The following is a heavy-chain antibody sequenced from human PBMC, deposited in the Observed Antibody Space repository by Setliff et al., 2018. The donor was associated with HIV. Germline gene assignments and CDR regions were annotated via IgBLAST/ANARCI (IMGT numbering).Heavy chain of an antibody. CDR3: ARLGAAAAGNRYFDL. V-gene: IGHV4-34*01. J-gene: IGHJ2*01. D-gene: IGHD6-13*01. Sequence: PSETLSLTCAVYGGSFSGYYWSWIRQPPGKGLEWIGEINHSGSTNYNPSLKSRVTISVDTPKNQFSLKLSSVTATDTAVYYCARLGAAAAGNRYFDLWGRGTLVTVSS. CDR1: GGSFSGYY. CDR2: INHSGST.